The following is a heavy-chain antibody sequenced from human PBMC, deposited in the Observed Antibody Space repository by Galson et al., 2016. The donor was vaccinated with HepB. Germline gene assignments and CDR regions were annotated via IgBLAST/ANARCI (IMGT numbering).Heavy chain of an antibody. Sequence: SVKVSCKASRYTFTSYDINWVRQAPGQGLEWMGWMNPNSDSSAYAQKFQGRVTMTRNASISTAYMELSSLRSEDTAVYYCARGGSSSGWYSDYYGMDVWGQGTTVTVSS. V-gene: IGHV1-8*01. CDR2: MNPNSDSS. D-gene: IGHD6-19*01. J-gene: IGHJ6*02. CDR3: ARGGSSSGWYSDYYGMDV. CDR1: RYTFTSYD.